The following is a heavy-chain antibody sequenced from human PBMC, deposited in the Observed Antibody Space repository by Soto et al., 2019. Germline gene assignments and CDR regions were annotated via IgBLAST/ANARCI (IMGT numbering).Heavy chain of an antibody. J-gene: IGHJ5*02. CDR2: ISSSSSYI. Sequence: GGSLRLSCAASGFTFSSYAMSWVRQAPGKGLEWVSSISSSSSYIYYADSVKGRFTISRDNAKNSLYLQMNSLRAEDTAVYYCAREGQQLNWFDPWGQGTLVTVSS. D-gene: IGHD6-13*01. CDR3: AREGQQLNWFDP. CDR1: GFTFSSYA. V-gene: IGHV3-21*01.